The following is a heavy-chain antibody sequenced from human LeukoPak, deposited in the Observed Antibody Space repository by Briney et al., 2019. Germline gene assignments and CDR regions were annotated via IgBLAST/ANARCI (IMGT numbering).Heavy chain of an antibody. Sequence: GGSLRLSCAASGFTVSSNLMSWVRQAPGRGLEWVSLIYSGGGTYHADSVKGRFAISRDNSKNTLYLQMNSLRAEDTAVYYCASGSPPDYWGQGTLVTVSS. CDR1: GFTVSSNL. J-gene: IGHJ4*02. V-gene: IGHV3-53*01. D-gene: IGHD1-26*01. CDR2: IYSGGGT. CDR3: ASGSPPDY.